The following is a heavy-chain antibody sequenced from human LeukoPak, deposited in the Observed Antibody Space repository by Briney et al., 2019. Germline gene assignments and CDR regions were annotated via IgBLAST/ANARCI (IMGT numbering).Heavy chain of an antibody. CDR1: GYTFTSYD. CDR2: MNPNSGNT. Sequence: ASVKVSCKASGYTFTSYDINWVRQATGQGLEWMGWMNPNSGNTGYAQKFQDRVTMTRNTSISTAYMELSSLRSEDTAVYYCASLYYDFWSGYYWRRDTVGMDVWGQGTTVTVSS. J-gene: IGHJ6*02. CDR3: ASLYYDFWSGYYWRRDTVGMDV. V-gene: IGHV1-8*01. D-gene: IGHD3-3*01.